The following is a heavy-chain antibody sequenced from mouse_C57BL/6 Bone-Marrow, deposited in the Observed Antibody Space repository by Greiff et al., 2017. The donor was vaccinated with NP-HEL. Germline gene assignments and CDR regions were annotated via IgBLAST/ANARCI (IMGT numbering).Heavy chain of an antibody. CDR1: GYTFTSYW. J-gene: IGHJ3*01. CDR3: AREGWLSAY. Sequence: QVQLQQPGAELVKPGASVKLSCKASGYTFTSYWMQWVKQRPGQGLEWIGEIDPSDSYTNYNHKFKGKATLTVDTSSSTAYMQLSSLTTEDSAVYYCAREGWLSAYWSQGTLVTVSA. V-gene: IGHV1-50*01. D-gene: IGHD2-3*01. CDR2: IDPSDSYT.